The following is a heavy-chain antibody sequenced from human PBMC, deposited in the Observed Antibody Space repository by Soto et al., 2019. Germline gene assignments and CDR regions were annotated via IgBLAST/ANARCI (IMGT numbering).Heavy chain of an antibody. D-gene: IGHD6-6*01. V-gene: IGHV3-23*01. CDR2: ISGSGGST. J-gene: IGHJ4*02. CDR1: GFTFSSYA. CDR3: AKDPYSSSVVYFDY. Sequence: GGPLRLSCAASGFTFSSYAMSWVRQAPGKGLEWVSAISGSGGSTYYADSVKGRFTISRDNSKNTLYLQMNSLRAEDTAVYYCAKDPYSSSVVYFDYWGQGTLVTVSS.